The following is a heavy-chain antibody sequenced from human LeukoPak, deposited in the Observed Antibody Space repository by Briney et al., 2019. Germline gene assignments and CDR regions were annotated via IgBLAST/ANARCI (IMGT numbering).Heavy chain of an antibody. D-gene: IGHD5-18*01. J-gene: IGHJ4*02. CDR3: ARVSWGYSYGYVDY. CDR1: GGSFSGYY. V-gene: IGHV4-34*01. Sequence: PSETLSLTCAVYGGSFSGYYWSWIRQPPGKGLEWIGEINHSGSTNYNPSLKSRVTISVDTSKNQFSLKLSSVTAADTAVYYCARVSWGYSYGYVDYWGQGTLVTVSS. CDR2: INHSGST.